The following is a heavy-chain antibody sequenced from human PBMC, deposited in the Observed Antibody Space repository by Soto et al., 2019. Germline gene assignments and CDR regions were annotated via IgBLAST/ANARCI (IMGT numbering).Heavy chain of an antibody. D-gene: IGHD5-12*01. CDR1: GFSFRSYA. V-gene: IGHV3-23*01. Sequence: DVQLLESGGGLVQPGGSLRLSCAASGFSFRSYAMVWVRQAPGKGLEWVAVISARGGSSYFADSVKGRFTLSRDNSKNVLSLEMNSLRAEDTAIYFCAKGSIEYSASVDNWGQGTLVVVSS. CDR3: AKGSIEYSASVDN. J-gene: IGHJ4*02. CDR2: ISARGGSS.